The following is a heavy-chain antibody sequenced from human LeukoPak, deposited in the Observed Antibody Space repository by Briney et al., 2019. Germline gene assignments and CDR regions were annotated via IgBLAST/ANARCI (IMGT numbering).Heavy chain of an antibody. CDR3: ARDLGVVGATGDDY. CDR2: IIPIFGTA. Sequence: SVKVSCKASGGTFSSYAISWVRQAPGQGLEWMGGIIPIFGTANYAQKFQGRVTITADESTSTAYMELSSLRSEDTAVYYCARDLGVVGATGDDYWGQGTLVTVSS. D-gene: IGHD1-26*01. J-gene: IGHJ4*02. V-gene: IGHV1-69*13. CDR1: GGTFSSYA.